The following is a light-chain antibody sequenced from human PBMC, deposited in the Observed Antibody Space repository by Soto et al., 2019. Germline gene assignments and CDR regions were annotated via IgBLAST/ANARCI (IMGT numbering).Light chain of an antibody. CDR2: DAS. V-gene: IGKV3-15*01. J-gene: IGKJ1*01. CDR3: QQYNNWPPWT. Sequence: EIVMTQSPATLSVSPGERATLSCRASQRISRNLAWYQQKPGQAPRLLIYDASTRATAIPARFSGSGSETEFTLTISSLQSEDSAVYYCQQYNNWPPWTFGQGTKVDI. CDR1: QRISRN.